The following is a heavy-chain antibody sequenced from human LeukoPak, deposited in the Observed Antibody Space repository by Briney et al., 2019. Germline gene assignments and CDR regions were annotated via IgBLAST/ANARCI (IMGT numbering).Heavy chain of an antibody. CDR2: ISYDGSNK. CDR1: GFTFSSYA. Sequence: GGSLRLSCAASGFTFSSYAMHWVRQAPGKGLEWVAVISYDGSNKYYADSVKGRFTISRDNSKNTLYLQMNGLRAEDTAVYYCARDHQNGRADIVVVTAPIDYWGQGTLVTVSS. J-gene: IGHJ4*02. D-gene: IGHD2-21*02. CDR3: ARDHQNGRADIVVVTAPIDY. V-gene: IGHV3-30-3*01.